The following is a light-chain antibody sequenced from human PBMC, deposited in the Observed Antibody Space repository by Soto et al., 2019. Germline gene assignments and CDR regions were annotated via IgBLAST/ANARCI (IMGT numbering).Light chain of an antibody. V-gene: IGLV2-23*01. CDR1: SSDVWNYNL. CDR3: CSYASDSTYV. CDR2: EGS. J-gene: IGLJ1*01. Sequence: QSALTQPASVSGSPGQSITISCTGTSSDVWNYNLVSWYQQHPGKAPKLMIYEGSRRPSGVSNRFSGSKSGNAASLTISGLQAEDEADYYCCSYASDSTYVFGSGPKLTVL.